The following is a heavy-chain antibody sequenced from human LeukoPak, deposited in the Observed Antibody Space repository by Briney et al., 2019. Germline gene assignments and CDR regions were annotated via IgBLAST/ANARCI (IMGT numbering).Heavy chain of an antibody. CDR1: GYTFTSYG. CDR3: ARDLYGFGGFGELLFDY. CDR2: ISAYNGNT. Sequence: ASVKVSCEASGYTFTSYGISWVRQAPGQGLEWMGWISAYNGNTNYAQKLQGRVTMTTDTSTSTAYMELRSLRSDDTAVYYCARDLYGFGGFGELLFDYWGQGTLVTVSS. J-gene: IGHJ4*02. D-gene: IGHD3-10*01. V-gene: IGHV1-18*01.